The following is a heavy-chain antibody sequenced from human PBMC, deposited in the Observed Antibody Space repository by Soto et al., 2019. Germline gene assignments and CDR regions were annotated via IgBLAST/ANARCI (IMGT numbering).Heavy chain of an antibody. CDR1: GFTFSSYA. CDR3: AKDGLAGYNGITAFDT. J-gene: IGHJ3*02. D-gene: IGHD3-9*01. Sequence: PGGPLRLSCAASGFTFSSYATSWARPAPGKGLEWVSAISGSGGSTYYADSVKGRFTISRDNSKNTLYLQMNSLRADDTVVYYCAKDGLAGYNGITAFDTRGQGEIVTLSS. V-gene: IGHV3-23*01. CDR2: ISGSGGST.